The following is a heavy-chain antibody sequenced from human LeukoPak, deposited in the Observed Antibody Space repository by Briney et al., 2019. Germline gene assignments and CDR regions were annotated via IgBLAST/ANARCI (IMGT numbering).Heavy chain of an antibody. CDR2: ISYDGSNK. D-gene: IGHD3-10*01. Sequence: GGSLRLSCAASGFTFSSYAMHWVRQAPGKGLEWVAVISYDGSNKYYADSVKGRFTITRDNSKNPLYLQMNSLSAEDTAVSYCARVPRSGPDYWGQGTLVTVSS. J-gene: IGHJ4*02. CDR1: GFTFSSYA. CDR3: ARVPRSGPDY. V-gene: IGHV3-30-3*01.